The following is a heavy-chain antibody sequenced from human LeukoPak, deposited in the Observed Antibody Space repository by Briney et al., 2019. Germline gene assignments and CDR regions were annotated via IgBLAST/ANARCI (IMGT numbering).Heavy chain of an antibody. J-gene: IGHJ4*02. CDR3: STGGDIIQVDQQVPFDY. V-gene: IGHV3-15*01. CDR2: IQSNSVGGAA. D-gene: IGHD2-21*01. CDR1: GFTFRDAW. Sequence: GGSLRLSCAGSGFTFRDAWMSWVRQAPGKGLEWLGRIQSNSVGGAAGYAAAVKGRFTISRDDSMTTLFLQMNSLKTEDTAVYYCSTGGDIIQVDQQVPFDYWGQGVMVTVSS.